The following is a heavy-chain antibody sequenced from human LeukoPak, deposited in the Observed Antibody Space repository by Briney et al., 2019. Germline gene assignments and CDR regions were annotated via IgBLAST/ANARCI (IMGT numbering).Heavy chain of an antibody. D-gene: IGHD2-15*01. J-gene: IGHJ1*01. V-gene: IGHV1-18*04. Sequence: ASVKVSCKASGYTFTGNYMHWVRQAPGQGLEWMGWISAYNGNTNYAQKLQGRVTMTTDTSTSTAYMELRSLRSDDTAVYYCATQHSYCSGGSCYYSTFQHWGQGTLVTVSS. CDR1: GYTFTGNY. CDR3: ATQHSYCSGGSCYYSTFQH. CDR2: ISAYNGNT.